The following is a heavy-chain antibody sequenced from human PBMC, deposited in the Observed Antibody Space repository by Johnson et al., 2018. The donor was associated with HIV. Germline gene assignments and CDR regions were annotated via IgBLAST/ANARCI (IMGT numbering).Heavy chain of an antibody. Sequence: QVQLVESGGGVVQPGGSLRLSCAASGFTFSNYGMYWVRQAPGKGLEWVAFIRYDESNKYYRDSVKGRFTISRDNSKNTLYLQMNSLRAEDTAVYYCAREGGVHCTGGVCYRSTDAFDFWGQGTMVTVSS. V-gene: IGHV3-30*02. J-gene: IGHJ3*01. CDR3: AREGGVHCTGGVCYRSTDAFDF. D-gene: IGHD2-8*02. CDR2: IRYDESNK. CDR1: GFTFSNYG.